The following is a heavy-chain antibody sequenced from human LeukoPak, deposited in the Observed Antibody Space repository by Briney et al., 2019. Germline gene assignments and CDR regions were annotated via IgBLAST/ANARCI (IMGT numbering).Heavy chain of an antibody. J-gene: IGHJ4*02. D-gene: IGHD3-10*01. V-gene: IGHV3-23*01. CDR1: GFTFSSYG. CDR2: ISGSGGST. CDR3: AKDRVGSGSYYNEFDY. Sequence: PGGSLRLSCAASGFTFSSYGMSWVRQAPEKGLEWVSAISGSGGSTYYADSVKGRFTISRDNSKNTLYPQMNSLRAEDTAVYYCAKDRVGSGSYYNEFDYWGQGTLVTVSS.